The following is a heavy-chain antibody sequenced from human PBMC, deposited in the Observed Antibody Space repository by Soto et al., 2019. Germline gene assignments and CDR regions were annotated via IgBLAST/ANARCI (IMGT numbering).Heavy chain of an antibody. CDR2: FYYIGST. Sequence: PSETLSLTCTVSGGSISSYYWSWIRQPPGKGLEWIGYFYYIGSTNYTPSFKSRFTISVATSKNLFSLKLSFVTVADTAFFYCATYILGYCSGGSCSRVFDYWGQGTLVTVSS. CDR3: ATYILGYCSGGSCSRVFDY. V-gene: IGHV4-59*01. CDR1: GGSISSYY. J-gene: IGHJ4*02. D-gene: IGHD2-15*01.